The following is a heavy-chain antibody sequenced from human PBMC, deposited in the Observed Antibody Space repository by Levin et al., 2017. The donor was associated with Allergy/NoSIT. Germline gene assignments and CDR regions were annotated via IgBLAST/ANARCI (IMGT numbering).Heavy chain of an antibody. J-gene: IGHJ3*02. D-gene: IGHD2-15*01. CDR3: ARGEYCSGGSCYLDAFDI. Sequence: SETLSLTCTVSGGSISSGDYYWSWIRQPPGKGLEWIGYIYYSGSTYYNPSLKSRVTISVDTSKNQFSLKLSSVTAADTAVYYCARGEYCSGGSCYLDAFDIWGQGTMVTVSS. V-gene: IGHV4-30-4*01. CDR1: GGSISSGDYY. CDR2: IYYSGST.